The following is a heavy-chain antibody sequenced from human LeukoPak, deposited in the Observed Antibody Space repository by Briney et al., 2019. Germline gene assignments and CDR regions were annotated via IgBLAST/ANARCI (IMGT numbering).Heavy chain of an antibody. CDR1: GFTFSIFG. CDR2: IWYDGSNK. Sequence: PGRSLRLSCAASGFTFSIFGMHWVRQAPGKGLEWVAVIWYDGSNKYYADSVKGRFTISRDNSKNTLYLQMNSLRAEDTAVYYCARGDTIFGVVIDYWGQGTLVTVSS. CDR3: ARGDTIFGVVIDY. D-gene: IGHD3-3*01. V-gene: IGHV3-33*01. J-gene: IGHJ4*02.